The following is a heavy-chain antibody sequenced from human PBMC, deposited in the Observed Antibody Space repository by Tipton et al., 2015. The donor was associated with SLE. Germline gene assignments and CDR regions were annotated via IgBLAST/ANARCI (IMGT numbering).Heavy chain of an antibody. CDR2: ISGYNGKT. CDR1: GYPFTTYG. CDR3: ATYASGILLN. D-gene: IGHD3-10*01. V-gene: IGHV1-18*01. Sequence: QLVQSGAEVKKPGASVTVSCKASGYPFTTYGITWVRQAPGQGLEWMGWISGYNGKTTYAQNLQGRVTMTTDTSTATAYMDLKTLTSDDTAVYYCATYASGILLNWGQGTLVTVSS. J-gene: IGHJ1*01.